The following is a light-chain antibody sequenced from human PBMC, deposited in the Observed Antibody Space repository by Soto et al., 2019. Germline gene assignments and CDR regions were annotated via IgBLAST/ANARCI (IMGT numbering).Light chain of an antibody. CDR1: QSVSSSY. J-gene: IGKJ1*01. CDR2: DAS. CDR3: EEYGSTPRT. Sequence: ETRSTQSPDNLSLSPGDRATLSCRASQSVSSSYLAWYQQKPGQAPRLLIYDASRRATGIPDRFSGSGSGTDFTLTISRLEPEDFAVYYCEEYGSTPRTFGQGTKVDI. V-gene: IGKV3-20*01.